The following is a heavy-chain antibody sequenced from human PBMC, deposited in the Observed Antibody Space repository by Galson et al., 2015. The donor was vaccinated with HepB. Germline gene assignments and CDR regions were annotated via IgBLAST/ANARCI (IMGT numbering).Heavy chain of an antibody. Sequence: SLRLSCAASGFTFSNYGTHWVRQAPGKGLEWVALISYDGSNRYYADSVKGRFTISRDNSKNTLFLQMSSLRVEDTALYYCAKDLTYGDSIYYYAMDVWGQGTTVTVSS. CDR2: ISYDGSNR. J-gene: IGHJ6*02. CDR1: GFTFSNYG. D-gene: IGHD4-17*01. V-gene: IGHV3-30*18. CDR3: AKDLTYGDSIYYYAMDV.